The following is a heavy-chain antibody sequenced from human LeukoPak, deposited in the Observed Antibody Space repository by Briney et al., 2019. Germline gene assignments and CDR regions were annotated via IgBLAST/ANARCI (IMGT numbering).Heavy chain of an antibody. V-gene: IGHV4-59*01. D-gene: IGHD6-19*01. CDR2: IYYSGST. CDR3: ARDRAVAVAGTDHYYYYYGMDV. Sequence: SETLSLTCTVSGGSISSYYWSWIRQPPGKGLEWIGYIYYSGSTNYNPSLKSRVTISVDTSKNQFSLKLSSVTAADTAVYYRARDRAVAVAGTDHYYYYYGMDVWGQGTTVTVSS. CDR1: GGSISSYY. J-gene: IGHJ6*02.